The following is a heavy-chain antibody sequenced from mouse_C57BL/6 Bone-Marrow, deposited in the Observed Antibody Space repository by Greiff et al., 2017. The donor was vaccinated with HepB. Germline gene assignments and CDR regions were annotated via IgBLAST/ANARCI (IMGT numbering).Heavy chain of an antibody. CDR1: GYTFTSYG. CDR3: ARRFVDGSSLDY. V-gene: IGHV1-81*01. D-gene: IGHD1-1*01. J-gene: IGHJ2*01. CDR2: IYPRSGDT. Sequence: QVQLQQSGAELARPGASVKLSCKASGYTFTSYGISWVKQRTGQGLEWIGEIYPRSGDTYYNEKFKGKATLTADKSSSTAYMELRSLTSEDSAVYYCARRFVDGSSLDYWGQGTTLTVSS.